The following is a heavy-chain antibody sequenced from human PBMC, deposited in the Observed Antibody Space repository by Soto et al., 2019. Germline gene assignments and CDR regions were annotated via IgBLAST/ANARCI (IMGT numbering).Heavy chain of an antibody. Sequence: PGGSLRLSCTASGFSFSSYAMTWVRQAPGKGLGWVSSTTDDGGRTFYADSVKGRFTISRDKSNSRLYLQMNSLRAEDTALYYWGKGGGFGTGAYYNVAYWGQGTLVTVSS. D-gene: IGHD3-10*01. CDR3: GKGGGFGTGAYYNVAY. CDR2: TTDDGGRT. J-gene: IGHJ4*02. CDR1: GFSFSSYA. V-gene: IGHV3-23*01.